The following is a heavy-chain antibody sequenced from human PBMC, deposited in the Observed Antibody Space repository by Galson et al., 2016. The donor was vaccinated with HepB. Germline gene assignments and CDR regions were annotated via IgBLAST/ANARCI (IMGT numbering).Heavy chain of an antibody. V-gene: IGHV1-2*02. J-gene: IGHJ2*01. CDR2: INPGTGGT. CDR1: GYTFAGYY. Sequence: SVKVSCKASGYTFAGYYIHWVRQAPGQGLEWIGWINPGTGGTNYAQRFQGRVTMTRDTSISTAYLELSRLTSDDTAVYYSARGDDYSNLSDLWGRGTLVPVSS. D-gene: IGHD4-11*01. CDR3: ARGDDYSNLSDL.